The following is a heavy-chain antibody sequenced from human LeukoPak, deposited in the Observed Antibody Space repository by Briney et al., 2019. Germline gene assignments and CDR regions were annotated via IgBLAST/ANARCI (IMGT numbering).Heavy chain of an antibody. CDR1: GFTFSSYW. CDR3: ASLPYGSLAQGY. J-gene: IGHJ4*02. CDR2: INSDGSFT. Sequence: GGSLRLSCAASGFTFSSYWMHWVRQAPGKGLVRVSRINSDGSFTSYVDSVKGRFTIARDNAKNTLYLQMNSLRAEDTAVYYCASLPYGSLAQGYWGQGTLVTVSS. D-gene: IGHD5-24*01. V-gene: IGHV3-74*01.